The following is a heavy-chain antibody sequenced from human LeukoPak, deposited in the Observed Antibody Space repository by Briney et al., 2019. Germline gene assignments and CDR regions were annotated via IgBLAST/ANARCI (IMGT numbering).Heavy chain of an antibody. J-gene: IGHJ3*02. V-gene: IGHV3-23*01. CDR3: AKTYYDFWSPDAFDI. CDR1: GFTFSSYA. D-gene: IGHD3-3*01. CDR2: ISGSGGST. Sequence: GGSLRLSCAASGFTFSSYAMSWVRQAPGKGLECVFAISGSGGSTYYADSVKGRFTISRDNSKNTLYLQMNSLRAEDTAVYYCAKTYYDFWSPDAFDIWGQGTMVTVSS.